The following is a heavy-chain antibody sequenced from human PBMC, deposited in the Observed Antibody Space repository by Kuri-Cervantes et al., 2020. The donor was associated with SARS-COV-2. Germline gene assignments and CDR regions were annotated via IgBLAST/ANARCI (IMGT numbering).Heavy chain of an antibody. CDR2: IYPGDSDT. D-gene: IGHD2-2*01. CDR3: ARPLVPAVEKSVPDAFDI. CDR1: GYSFTSYW. V-gene: IGHV5-51*01. Sequence: GGSLRLSCKGSGYSFTSYWIGWVRQMPGKGLEWMGIIYPGDSDTRYSPSFQGQVTISADKSISTAYLQWSSLKASDTAMYYCARPLVPAVEKSVPDAFDIWGQGTMVTVSS. J-gene: IGHJ3*02.